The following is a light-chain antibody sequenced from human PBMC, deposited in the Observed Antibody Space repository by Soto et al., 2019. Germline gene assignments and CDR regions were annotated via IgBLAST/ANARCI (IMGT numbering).Light chain of an antibody. CDR1: ESVRTN. CDR3: QQYNSWPPSIT. Sequence: ERAMTQSPATLSVSPGERATLSCRASESVRTNLAWYQQRPGQSPRLLIYGASTRASGVPARFSGSGSGTEFTLTISSLQSEDFAVYYCQQYNSWPPSITFGQGTRLEIK. J-gene: IGKJ5*01. CDR2: GAS. V-gene: IGKV3-15*01.